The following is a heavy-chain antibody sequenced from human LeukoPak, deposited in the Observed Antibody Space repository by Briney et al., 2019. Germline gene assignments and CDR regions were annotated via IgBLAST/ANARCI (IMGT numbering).Heavy chain of an antibody. D-gene: IGHD6-19*01. CDR1: GFTFSSYS. V-gene: IGHV3-21*01. Sequence: PGGSLRLSCAASGFTFSSYSMNWVRQAPGKGLEWVSAISSRSTYIYYADSVKGRFTIPRDNAKDSLYLQMNSLRAEDTAVYYCARLVNSSPDYWGQGTLVTVSS. CDR2: ISSRSTYI. J-gene: IGHJ4*02. CDR3: ARLVNSSPDY.